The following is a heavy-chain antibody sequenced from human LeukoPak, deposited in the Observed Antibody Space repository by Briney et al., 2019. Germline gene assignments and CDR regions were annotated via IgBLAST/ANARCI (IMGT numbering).Heavy chain of an antibody. CDR2: VYYRGST. CDR1: GGSISSYY. Sequence: SETLSLTCTVSGGSISSYYWSWIRQPPGKGLEWIGYVYYRGSTNYNPSLKSRVTISVDTSKNQFSLKVSSVTAADTAVYYCARAHDYGDYVPFDYWGQGTLVTVSS. J-gene: IGHJ4*02. D-gene: IGHD4-17*01. CDR3: ARAHDYGDYVPFDY. V-gene: IGHV4-59*01.